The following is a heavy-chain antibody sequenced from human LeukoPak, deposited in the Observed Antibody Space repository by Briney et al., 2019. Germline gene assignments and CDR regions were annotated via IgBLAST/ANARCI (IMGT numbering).Heavy chain of an antibody. V-gene: IGHV3-30*02. Sequence: GGSLRLSCVVSGFTLSDCGTHWVRKAPGRGLQWVAFIPFDGSHKYYADSVEGRFTISRDTSKNTLYLQMNSLTVEDTAVYFCSKDFGPWGVGATPHYWGQGTLVTVSS. CDR1: GFTLSDCG. CDR2: IPFDGSHK. CDR3: SKDFGPWGVGATPHY. J-gene: IGHJ4*02. D-gene: IGHD1-26*01.